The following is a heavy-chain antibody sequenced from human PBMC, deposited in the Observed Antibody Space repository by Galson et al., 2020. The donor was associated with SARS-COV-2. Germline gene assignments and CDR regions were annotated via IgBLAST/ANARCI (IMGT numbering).Heavy chain of an antibody. CDR3: AKEATTVATQAKYYYYFYYMDV. J-gene: IGHJ6*03. V-gene: IGHV3-33*06. D-gene: IGHD4-17*01. CDR2: IWYDGSNT. CDR1: GFMFSSYG. Sequence: QLGESLKISCAASGFMFSSYGMHWVRQAPGKGLEWVAVIWYDGSNTYYAESVKGRFTISRDNSKNTLYLQMNSLRAEDTAVYYCAKEATTVATQAKYYYYFYYMDVLGKGTTVTVS.